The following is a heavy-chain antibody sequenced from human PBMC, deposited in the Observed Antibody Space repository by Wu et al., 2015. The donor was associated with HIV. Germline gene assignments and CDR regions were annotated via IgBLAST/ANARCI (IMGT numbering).Heavy chain of an antibody. D-gene: IGHD2-2*01. V-gene: IGHV1-69*12. CDR2: IIPIFGTA. CDR1: GGTFSSYA. J-gene: IGHJ1*01. Sequence: QVQLVQSGAEVKKPGSSVKVSCKASGGTFSSYAISWVRQAPGQGLEWMGGIIPIFGTANYAQKFQGRVTITADESTSTAYMELSSLRSEDTAVYYCAVAAVVPAAISLLGYFQHWGQGHPWSTVSS. CDR3: AVAAVVPAAISLLGYFQH.